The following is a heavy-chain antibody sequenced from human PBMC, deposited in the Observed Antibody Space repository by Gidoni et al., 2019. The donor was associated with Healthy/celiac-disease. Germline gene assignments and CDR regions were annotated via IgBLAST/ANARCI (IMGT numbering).Heavy chain of an antibody. J-gene: IGHJ3*02. D-gene: IGHD3-10*01. CDR1: GSTFSSYA. CDR3: ARDTGLLWFGDAFDI. Sequence: QVQLVESGGGVVQPGWSVGISCAASGSTFSSYAMHWVRQAPGKGLGWVGVISNDGSNKYYADSVKGRFTISRDNYKNTLYLQMNSLRAEDTAVYYCARDTGLLWFGDAFDIWGQGTMVTVSS. CDR2: ISNDGSNK. V-gene: IGHV3-30-3*01.